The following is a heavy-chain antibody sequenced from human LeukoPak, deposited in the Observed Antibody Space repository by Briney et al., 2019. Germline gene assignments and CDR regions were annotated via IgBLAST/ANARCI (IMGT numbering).Heavy chain of an antibody. CDR1: GYTFSTYW. V-gene: IGHV5-51*01. J-gene: IGHJ4*02. D-gene: IGHD3-22*01. CDR2: IYPGDSDT. CDR3: ARRDSSGYYQDY. Sequence: GESLKISCKASGYTFSTYWIGWVRQMTGKGLEWMGIIYPGDSDTRYSPSFQGQVTISADKSINTAYLQWSSLKASDTAMYYCARRDSSGYYQDYWGQGTLVTVSS.